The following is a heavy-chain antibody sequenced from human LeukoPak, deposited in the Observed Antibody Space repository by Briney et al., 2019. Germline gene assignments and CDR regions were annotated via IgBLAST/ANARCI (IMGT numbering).Heavy chain of an antibody. D-gene: IGHD3-22*01. CDR1: GYTFTSYG. CDR2: ISAYNDNT. V-gene: IGHV1-18*01. CDR3: ARDYPNDYDSSGYTDY. Sequence: GASVKVSYEASGYTFTSYGISRVRQAPGQRLEWMGWISAYNDNTNYAQKLQGRVTMTTDTSTSTAYMELRSLRSEDTAVYYCARDYPNDYDSSGYTDYWGQGTLVTVSS. J-gene: IGHJ4*02.